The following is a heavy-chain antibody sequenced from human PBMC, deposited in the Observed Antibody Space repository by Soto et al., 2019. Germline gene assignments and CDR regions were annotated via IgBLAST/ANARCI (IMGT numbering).Heavy chain of an antibody. V-gene: IGHV3-23*01. CDR3: AKGKGEMATIIYLDH. CDR2: ISGSGGST. Sequence: GGSLRLSCAASGFTFSSYAMSWVRQAPGKGLEWVSAISGSGGSTYYADSVKGRFTISRDNSKNTLYLQMNSLRAEDTAVYYCAKGKGEMATIIYLDHWGHGTLVTVXS. D-gene: IGHD5-12*01. CDR1: GFTFSSYA. J-gene: IGHJ4*01.